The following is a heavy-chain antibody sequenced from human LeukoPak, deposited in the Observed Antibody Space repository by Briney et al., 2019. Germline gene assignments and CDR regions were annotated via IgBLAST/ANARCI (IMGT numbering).Heavy chain of an antibody. D-gene: IGHD6-13*01. CDR3: ARGPGAAAGTSDY. J-gene: IGHJ4*02. V-gene: IGHV4-34*01. CDR2: INQSGST. CDR1: GGSFSGYY. Sequence: PSETLSLTCSVYGGSFSGYYWSWIRHTPGKGLEWIGEINQSGSTNYNPTLKSRVTISVDTSKNQFSLKLSSVTAADTAVYYCARGPGAAAGTSDYWGQGTLVTVSS.